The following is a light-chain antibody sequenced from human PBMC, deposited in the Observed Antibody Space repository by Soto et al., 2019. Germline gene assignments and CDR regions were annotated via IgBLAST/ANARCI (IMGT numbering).Light chain of an antibody. CDR1: QSVSSN. J-gene: IGKJ3*01. CDR3: QQYNNWPPFT. CDR2: GAS. V-gene: IGKV3D-15*01. Sequence: EIVMTQSPATLSVSPGERATLSCRASQSVSSNLAWYQQKPGQAPRLLIYGASIRATGIPARFSGSGSGTEFTLTISSLQSEDFAVYYCQQYNNWPPFTFGPGIKVDIK.